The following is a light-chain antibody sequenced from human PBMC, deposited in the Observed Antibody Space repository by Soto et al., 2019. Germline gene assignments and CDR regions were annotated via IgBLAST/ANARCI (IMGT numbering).Light chain of an antibody. V-gene: IGKV1-39*01. CDR1: QTIRNF. J-gene: IGKJ1*01. Sequence: DVQVPQSPSSLSASVGARVTITCRSSQTIRNFLNWYQQKPGKVPNVLIYAVSNLRSGVPSRFSGSGSGTDFTLTISSLQPEDFATYYCQQSYSTPGTFGQGTKVELK. CDR3: QQSYSTPGT. CDR2: AVS.